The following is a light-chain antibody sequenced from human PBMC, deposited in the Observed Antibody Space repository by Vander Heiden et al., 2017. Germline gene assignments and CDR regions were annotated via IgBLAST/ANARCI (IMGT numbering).Light chain of an antibody. CDR2: AAF. CDR1: QDISNY. J-gene: IGKJ4*01. V-gene: IGKV1-8*01. Sequence: AIRMTQSPSSFSASIGDAVTITCRASQDISNYLAWYQQQPGKAPKLLIYAAFVLQSGVPSRFSGSGSGTDFTLTITYLQSEDFATYYCQHYFTYPHTFGGGTKVEIK. CDR3: QHYFTYPHT.